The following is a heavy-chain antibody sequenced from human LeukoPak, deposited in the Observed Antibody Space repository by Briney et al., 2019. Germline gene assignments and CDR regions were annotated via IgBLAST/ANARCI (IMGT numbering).Heavy chain of an antibody. D-gene: IGHD5-24*01. Sequence: PGGSLRLSCAASGFTFSSYGMHWVRQAPGNGLEWVAFIRYDGSNKYYADSVKGRFTISRDNSKNTLYLQMNSLRAEDTAVYYCAKDGEMATIYYFDYWGQGTLVTVSS. J-gene: IGHJ4*02. CDR2: IRYDGSNK. V-gene: IGHV3-30*02. CDR3: AKDGEMATIYYFDY. CDR1: GFTFSSYG.